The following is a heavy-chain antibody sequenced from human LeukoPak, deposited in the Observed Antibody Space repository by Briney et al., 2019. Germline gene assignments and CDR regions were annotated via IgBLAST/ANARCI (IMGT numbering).Heavy chain of an antibody. CDR2: MNPNSGNT. D-gene: IGHD3-10*01. CDR1: GYTFTSYD. J-gene: IGHJ4*02. V-gene: IGHV1-8*03. CDR3: ARESPMGGICVS. Sequence: ASVKVSCKASGYTFTSYDINWVRQATGQGLEWMGWMNPNSGNTGYAQKFQGRVTITRNTSISTAYMELSSLRSEDTAVYYCARESPMGGICVSWGQGTLVTVSS.